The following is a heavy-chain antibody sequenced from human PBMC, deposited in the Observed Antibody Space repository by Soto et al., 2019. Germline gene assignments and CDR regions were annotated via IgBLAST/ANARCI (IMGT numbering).Heavy chain of an antibody. Sequence: QVQLVESGGGVVQPGRSLRLSCAASGFTFSSYAMHWVRQAPGKGLEWVAVISYDGSNKYYADSVKGRFTISRDNSKNTLYLQMNSLRAEDTAVYYCARGYYSNLLDYWGQGTLVTVSS. CDR1: GFTFSSYA. D-gene: IGHD4-4*01. V-gene: IGHV3-30-3*01. CDR2: ISYDGSNK. J-gene: IGHJ4*02. CDR3: ARGYYSNLLDY.